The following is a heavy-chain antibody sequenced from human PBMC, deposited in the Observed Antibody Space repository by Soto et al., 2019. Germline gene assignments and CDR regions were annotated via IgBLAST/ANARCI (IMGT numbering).Heavy chain of an antibody. Sequence: EVQLVESGGGLIQPGGSLRLSCAASGFTFTSNYMHWVRQAPGKGLEWVSALLSGGTTSYADSVRGRFTISRDISKNTLNLQMNSLRAEDTAVYYCLVWEPPFDFWGQGIQVSVSS. CDR1: GFTFTSNY. V-gene: IGHV3-53*01. CDR3: LVWEPPFDF. J-gene: IGHJ4*02. CDR2: LLSGGTT. D-gene: IGHD1-26*01.